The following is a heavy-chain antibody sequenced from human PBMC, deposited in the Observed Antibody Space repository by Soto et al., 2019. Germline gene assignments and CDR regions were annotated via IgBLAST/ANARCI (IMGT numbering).Heavy chain of an antibody. J-gene: IGHJ4*02. V-gene: IGHV1-3*01. Sequence: ASVKVSCKASGYTFTMYAIHWVREAPGQRLEWMGWINAGNGNTKYSQKFQGRVTITRDTSASTAYMELSSLRSEDTALYYCARDCSSTTCSPDYFDSWGQGTLVTVYS. CDR3: ARDCSSTTCSPDYFDS. CDR1: GYTFTMYA. CDR2: INAGNGNT. D-gene: IGHD2-2*01.